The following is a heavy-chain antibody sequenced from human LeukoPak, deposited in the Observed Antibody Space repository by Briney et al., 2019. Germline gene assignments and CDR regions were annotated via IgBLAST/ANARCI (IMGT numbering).Heavy chain of an antibody. V-gene: IGHV1-18*01. J-gene: IGHJ5*02. D-gene: IGHD5-24*01. CDR3: ARDGGDGYNDGWFDP. CDR1: GYTFTSYG. Sequence: ASVKVSCKASGYTFTSYGISWVRQAPGQGLEWMGWISAYNGNTNYAQKLQGRVTMTTDTSTSTAYMELRSLRSDDTAVYYCARDGGDGYNDGWFDPWGQGTLVTVSS. CDR2: ISAYNGNT.